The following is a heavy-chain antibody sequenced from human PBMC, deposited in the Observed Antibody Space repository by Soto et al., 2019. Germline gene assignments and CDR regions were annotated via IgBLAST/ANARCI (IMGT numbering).Heavy chain of an antibody. CDR1: GFSLSTSGVG. V-gene: IGHV2-5*02. J-gene: IGHJ4*02. D-gene: IGHD7-27*01. CDR3: AHSLIPDWGSRGAFDY. CDR2: IYWDDDK. Sequence: QITLKESGPPLVKPTQPLTLTCTFSGFSLSTSGVGVGWIRQPPGKALEWLALIYWDDDKRYSPSLKSRLTITKDTSKNQVVLTMTNMDPVDTATYYCAHSLIPDWGSRGAFDYWGQGTLVTVSS.